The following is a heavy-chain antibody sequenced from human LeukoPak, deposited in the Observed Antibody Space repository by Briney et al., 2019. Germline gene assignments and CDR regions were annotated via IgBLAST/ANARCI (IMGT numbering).Heavy chain of an antibody. D-gene: IGHD3-22*01. CDR3: ARSPYYDSSGYYDY. CDR2: ISSSGSTI. J-gene: IGHJ4*02. CDR1: GFTFSDYY. Sequence: GGSLRLSCAASGFTFSDYYMSWIRQAPGKGLEWVSYISSSGSTIYYADSVKGRFPISRDNSKNTLYLQMNSLRAEDTAVYYCARSPYYDSSGYYDYWGQGTLVTVSS. V-gene: IGHV3-11*04.